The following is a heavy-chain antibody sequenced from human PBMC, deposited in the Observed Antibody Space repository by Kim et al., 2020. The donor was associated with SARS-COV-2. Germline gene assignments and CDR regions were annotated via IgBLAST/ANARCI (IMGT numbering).Heavy chain of an antibody. CDR1: GFTFSSYG. CDR3: AKGEYWNGGYFYYGMDV. D-gene: IGHD1-1*01. J-gene: IGHJ6*04. Sequence: GGSLRLSCAASGFTFSSYGMHWVRQAPGKGLEWVAVISYDGSNKYYADSVKGRFTISRDNSKNTLYLQMNSLRAEDTAVYYCAKGEYWNGGYFYYGMDVWGEGTTVTVCS. V-gene: IGHV3-30*18. CDR2: ISYDGSNK.